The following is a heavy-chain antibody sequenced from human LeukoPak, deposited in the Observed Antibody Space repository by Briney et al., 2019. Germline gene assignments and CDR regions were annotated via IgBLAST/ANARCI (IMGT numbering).Heavy chain of an antibody. D-gene: IGHD6-13*01. Sequence: PGGSLRLSCAASGFIFSSYAMNWVRQAPGKGLERLSAISGSGDTTYYADSVRGRFTISRDNSKNTLYLQMNSLSAEDTAVYYCARDPDSSSWYGTFAYWGQGILVAVSS. V-gene: IGHV3-23*01. CDR2: ISGSGDTT. CDR1: GFIFSSYA. CDR3: ARDPDSSSWYGTFAY. J-gene: IGHJ4*02.